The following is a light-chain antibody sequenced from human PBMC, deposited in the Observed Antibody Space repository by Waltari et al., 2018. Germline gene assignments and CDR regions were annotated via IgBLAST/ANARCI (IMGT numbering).Light chain of an antibody. CDR3: QHYSRVPVT. CDR2: GAS. J-gene: IGKJ1*01. Sequence: EIVLTQSPGTLSLSLGERATVSCRTSQSVSRALAWYQQKPVQAPSLLIYGASTRATGIPDRFSGSGSGTDFSLTISRLEPDDFAVYYCQHYSRVPVTFGQGTTVEI. V-gene: IGKV3-20*01. CDR1: QSVSRA.